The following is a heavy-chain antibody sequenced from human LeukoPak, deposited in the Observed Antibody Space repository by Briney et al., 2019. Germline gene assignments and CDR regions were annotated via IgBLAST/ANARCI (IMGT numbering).Heavy chain of an antibody. Sequence: SETLSLTCTVSGGSISSYYWSWIRQPPGKGLEWIGYIYYSGSTNYNPSLKSRVTISVDTSKNQFSLKLSSVTAADTAVYYCARSVGWLQEYDYRGQGTLVTVSS. CDR3: ARSVGWLQEYDY. CDR1: GGSISSYY. D-gene: IGHD5-24*01. V-gene: IGHV4-59*08. CDR2: IYYSGST. J-gene: IGHJ4*02.